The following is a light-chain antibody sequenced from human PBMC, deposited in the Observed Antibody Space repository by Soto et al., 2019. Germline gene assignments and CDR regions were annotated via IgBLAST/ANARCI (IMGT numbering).Light chain of an antibody. CDR2: AAS. CDR1: QSISNH. J-gene: IGKJ1*01. CDR3: QQSYSSPPT. V-gene: IGKV1-39*01. Sequence: DIQMTQSPSSLSASVEHRVLITCRASQSISNHLNWYQQKPGKAPKLLIFAASSLQSGVPSRFSGSRSGPDFTLTISSLQPEDFATYYCQQSYSSPPTFGQGTRWIS.